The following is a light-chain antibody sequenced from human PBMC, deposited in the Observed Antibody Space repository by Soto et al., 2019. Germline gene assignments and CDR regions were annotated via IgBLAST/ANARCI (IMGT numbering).Light chain of an antibody. CDR1: QSVGND. CDR3: QQYKNWPPMYT. V-gene: IGKV3-15*01. CDR2: DAS. Sequence: EIMMMQSPATVSVSPGEGATLSCRASQSVGNDLAWYQQKPGQAPRLLIYDASTRATGIPARFSGSGSGTEFTLTISSLQSEDFAVYYCQQYKNWPPMYTFGQGTKLEIK. J-gene: IGKJ2*01.